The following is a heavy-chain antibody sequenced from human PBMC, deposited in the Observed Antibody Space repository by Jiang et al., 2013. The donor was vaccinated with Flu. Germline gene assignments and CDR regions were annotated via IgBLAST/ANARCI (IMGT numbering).Heavy chain of an antibody. V-gene: IGHV1-2*06. Sequence: SGAEVKKPGASVKVSCKASGYTFTGYYMHWVRQAPGQGLEWMGRINPNSGGTNYAQKFQGRVTMTRDTSISTAYMELSRLRSDDTAVYYCATGSPLLRYFDWLLDTFDYWGQGTLVTVSS. J-gene: IGHJ4*02. D-gene: IGHD3-9*01. CDR2: INPNSGGT. CDR1: GYTFTGYY. CDR3: ATGSPLLRYFDWLLDTFDY.